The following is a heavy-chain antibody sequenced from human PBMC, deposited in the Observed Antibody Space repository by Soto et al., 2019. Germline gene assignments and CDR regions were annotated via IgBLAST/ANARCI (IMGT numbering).Heavy chain of an antibody. CDR1: GYTLTTYS. CDR2: MNPLNGDT. V-gene: IGHV1-3*01. D-gene: IGHD6-19*01. J-gene: IGHJ3*02. Sequence: QVQLVQSGAEVKKPGASVKVSCKASGYTLTTYSMHWVRQAPGQRLEWMGWMNPLNGDTKYSQRFQGRLTIIRDTSASTAYMELSSLRSEDTAIYYCARGNSGAFDIWGQGTMVTVPS. CDR3: ARGNSGAFDI.